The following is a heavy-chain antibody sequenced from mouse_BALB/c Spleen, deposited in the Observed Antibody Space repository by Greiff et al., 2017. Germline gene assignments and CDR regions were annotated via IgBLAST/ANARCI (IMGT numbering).Heavy chain of an antibody. V-gene: IGHV1-20*02. J-gene: IGHJ2*01. CDR1: GYSFTGYF. D-gene: IGHD2-4*01. Sequence: VQLQQSGPELVKPGASVKISCKASGYSFTGYFMNWVMQSHGKSLAWIGRINPYNGDTFYNQKFKGKATLTVDKSSSTAHMELRSLASEDSAVYYCARGRAMITTDYFDYWGQGTTLTVSS. CDR2: INPYNGDT. CDR3: ARGRAMITTDYFDY.